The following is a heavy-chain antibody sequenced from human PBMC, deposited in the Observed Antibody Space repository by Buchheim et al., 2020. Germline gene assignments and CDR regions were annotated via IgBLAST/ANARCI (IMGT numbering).Heavy chain of an antibody. Sequence: QVQLVESGGGVVQPGRSLRLSCAASGFTFSSYAMHWVRQAPGKGLEWVAVISYDGSNKYYADSVKGRFTISRDNSKNKLYLQMNSLRAEDTAVYYCASGSGYSYGYGGYWGQGTL. D-gene: IGHD5-18*01. CDR2: ISYDGSNK. CDR1: GFTFSSYA. CDR3: ASGSGYSYGYGGY. V-gene: IGHV3-30*04. J-gene: IGHJ4*02.